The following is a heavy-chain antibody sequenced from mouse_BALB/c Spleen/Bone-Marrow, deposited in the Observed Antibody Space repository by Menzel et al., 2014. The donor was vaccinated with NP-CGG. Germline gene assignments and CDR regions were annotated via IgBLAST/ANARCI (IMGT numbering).Heavy chain of an antibody. J-gene: IGHJ4*01. CDR2: ISDGGSYT. CDR1: GFTFSDHY. Sequence: EVQGVESGGGLVKPGGSLKLSCAASGFTFSDHYMYWVRQTPEKRLEWVATISDGGSYTYYPDSVKGRFTISRDNAKNNLFLQLSSLKSEDTAMYYCAREVSMDYWGQGTSVTVSS. V-gene: IGHV5-4*02. CDR3: AREVSMDY.